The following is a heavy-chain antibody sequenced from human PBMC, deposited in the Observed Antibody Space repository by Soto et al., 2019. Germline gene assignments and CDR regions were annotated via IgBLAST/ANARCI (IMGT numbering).Heavy chain of an antibody. CDR3: ARDRGEYTSSWFWYFSH. CDR1: GASISSFN. Sequence: SETLSLTCSASGASISSFNWNWVRQPAGKGPEWVGRLNIAGTINYNPSLKSRITMSMDTSKNQISLHLRSVTAADTAIYYCARDRGEYTSSWFWYFSHWGHGTLVTVSS. CDR2: LNIAGTI. V-gene: IGHV4-4*07. J-gene: IGHJ2*01. D-gene: IGHD6-13*01.